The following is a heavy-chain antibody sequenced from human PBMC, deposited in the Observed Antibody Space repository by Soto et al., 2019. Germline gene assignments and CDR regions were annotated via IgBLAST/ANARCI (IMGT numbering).Heavy chain of an antibody. CDR3: AKSGRFLRNSIGYFDY. Sequence: ASVXVSFKSSLFSFTVHYIHFFLQAPGQGLDWMGWINPNSGGTIYAQKFQGRVTMTRDTSITTAYMELSRLSSDDTAVYYCAKSGRFLRNSIGYFDYWGQGTLVTVSS. CDR2: INPNSGGT. V-gene: IGHV1-2*02. D-gene: IGHD1-7*01. J-gene: IGHJ4*02. CDR1: LFSFTVHY.